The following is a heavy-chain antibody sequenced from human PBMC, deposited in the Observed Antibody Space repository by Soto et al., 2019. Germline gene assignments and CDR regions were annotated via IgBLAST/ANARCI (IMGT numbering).Heavy chain of an antibody. D-gene: IGHD3-3*01. CDR3: ARGGDFCSSITDV. Sequence: WGSLRLSCAASGFTFSSYWMSWVRQAPGKGLEWVANIKQDGSEKYYVDSVKGRFTISRDNAKNSLYRQMNSLRAEDTAVYYCARGGDFCSSITDVWGQGSTVTVSS. CDR2: IKQDGSEK. V-gene: IGHV3-7*03. CDR1: GFTFSSYW. J-gene: IGHJ6*02.